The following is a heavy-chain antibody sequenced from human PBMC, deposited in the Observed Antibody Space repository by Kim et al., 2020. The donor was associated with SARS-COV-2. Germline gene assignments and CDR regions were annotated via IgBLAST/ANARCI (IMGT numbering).Heavy chain of an antibody. CDR3: ARDGAVAGSPHPYYYYYGMDV. Sequence: GGSLRLSCAASGFTFSSYWMSWVRQAPGKGLEWVANIKQDGSEKYYVDSVKGRFTISRDNAKNSLYLQMNSLRAEDTAVYYCARDGAVAGSPHPYYYYYGMDVGGQGTTGTVSS. V-gene: IGHV3-7*01. J-gene: IGHJ6*02. CDR2: IKQDGSEK. CDR1: GFTFSSYW. D-gene: IGHD6-19*01.